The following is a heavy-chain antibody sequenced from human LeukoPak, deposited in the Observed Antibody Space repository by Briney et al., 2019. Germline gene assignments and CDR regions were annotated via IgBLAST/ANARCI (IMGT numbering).Heavy chain of an antibody. CDR2: INHSGST. D-gene: IGHD3-22*01. J-gene: IGHJ6*02. Sequence: SETLSLTCAVYGGSFSGYYWSWIRQPPGKGLEWIGKINHSGSTNYNPSLKSRVTISVDASKNQFSLKLSSVTAADTAVYYCARGPYYYDSSGSNHYYYYYGMDVWGQGTTVTVSS. CDR1: GGSFSGYY. CDR3: ARGPYYYDSSGSNHYYYYYGMDV. V-gene: IGHV4-34*01.